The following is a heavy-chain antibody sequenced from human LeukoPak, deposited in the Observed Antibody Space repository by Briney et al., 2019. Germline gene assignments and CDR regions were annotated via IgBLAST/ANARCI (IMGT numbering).Heavy chain of an antibody. J-gene: IGHJ4*02. V-gene: IGHV3-23*01. CDR3: AKDQRMTTVVTPDY. D-gene: IGHD4-17*01. CDR1: GFTFSSYA. Sequence: GGSLRLSCAASGFTFSSYAMSLVRQAPGKGLEWVSTSSGSGGSTYYADSVKGRFTISRNNSKNTLYLQMNSLRAEDTAVYYCAKDQRMTTVVTPDYWGQGTLVTVSS. CDR2: SSGSGGST.